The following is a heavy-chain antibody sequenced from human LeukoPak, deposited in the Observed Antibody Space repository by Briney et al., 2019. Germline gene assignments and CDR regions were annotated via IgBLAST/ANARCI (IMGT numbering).Heavy chain of an antibody. CDR3: ARYLGIARPSDP. D-gene: IGHD3-9*01. Sequence: ASVKVSCKASGCTFTSYDINWVRQATGQGLEWMGWMNPNSGNTGYAQKFQGRVTMTRNTSISTAYMELSSLRSEDTAGYYCARYLGIARPSDPWGQGALVTVSS. J-gene: IGHJ5*02. CDR1: GCTFTSYD. CDR2: MNPNSGNT. V-gene: IGHV1-8*01.